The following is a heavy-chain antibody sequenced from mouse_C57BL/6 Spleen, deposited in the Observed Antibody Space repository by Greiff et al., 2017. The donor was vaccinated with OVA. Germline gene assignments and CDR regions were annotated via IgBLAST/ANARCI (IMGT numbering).Heavy chain of an antibody. Sequence: EVMLVESEGGLVQPGSSMKLSCTASGFTFSDYYMAWVRQVPEKGLEWVANINYDGSSTYYLDSLKSRFIISRDNAKNILYLQMSSLKSEDTATYYCARFGYYGSSYYFDYWGQGTTLTVSS. J-gene: IGHJ2*01. CDR3: ARFGYYGSSYYFDY. V-gene: IGHV5-16*01. CDR1: GFTFSDYY. D-gene: IGHD1-1*01. CDR2: INYDGSST.